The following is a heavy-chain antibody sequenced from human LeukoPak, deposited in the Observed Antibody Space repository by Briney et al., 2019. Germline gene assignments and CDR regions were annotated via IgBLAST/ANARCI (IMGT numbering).Heavy chain of an antibody. CDR2: INPNSGGT. CDR1: GYTFTGYY. J-gene: IGHJ4*02. CDR3: ARGTDRGNYFDY. V-gene: IGHV1-2*02. Sequence: ASVNLSCKASGYTFTGYYMHWVRQAPGQGLEWMGWINPNSGGTNYAQKFQGRVTMTRDTSISTAYMELSRLRSDDTAVYYCARGTDRGNYFDYWGQGELLSVSS.